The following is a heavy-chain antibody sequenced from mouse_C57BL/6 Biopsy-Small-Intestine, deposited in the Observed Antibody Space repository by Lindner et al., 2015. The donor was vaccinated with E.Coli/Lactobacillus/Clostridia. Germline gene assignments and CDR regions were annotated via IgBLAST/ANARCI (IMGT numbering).Heavy chain of an antibody. Sequence: VQLQESGSEQVRPGTSVKMSCKASGYTFTNYWIGWAKQGPGHGLEWIGDIYPGGGYTNYNDKFKGKATLTSDASSSTAYMQFGSLTSEDSAIYFCGTYNGSFFDYWGPGTTLTVSS. CDR1: GYTFTNYW. J-gene: IGHJ2*01. D-gene: IGHD2-10*01. CDR2: IYPGGGYT. CDR3: GTYNGSFFDY. V-gene: IGHV1-63*01.